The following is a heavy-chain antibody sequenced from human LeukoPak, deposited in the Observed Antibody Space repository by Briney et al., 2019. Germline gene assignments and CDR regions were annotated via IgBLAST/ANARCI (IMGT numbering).Heavy chain of an antibody. V-gene: IGHV1-58*01. CDR2: IVVGSGNT. J-gene: IGHJ6*02. CDR1: GFTFTSSA. D-gene: IGHD3-10*01. CDR3: VSDIVVRGYGMDV. Sequence: GTSVKVSCKASGFTFTSSALQWVRQARGQRLEWIGWIVVGSGNTNYAQKFQERVTITRDMSTSTAYIELSSLRYEDTAVYYVVSDIVVRGYGMDVWGQGTTVTVSS.